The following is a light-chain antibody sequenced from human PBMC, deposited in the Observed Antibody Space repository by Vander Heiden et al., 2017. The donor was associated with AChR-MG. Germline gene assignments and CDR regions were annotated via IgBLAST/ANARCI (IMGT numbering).Light chain of an antibody. CDR2: EVT. V-gene: IGLV2-8*01. J-gene: IGLJ2*01. CDR3: SSYAGSSNSVA. Sequence: SALTPPPSASGPPGQPLPIPCTGTSSDVGGYTYDSWYQQHPGKAPKLMISEVTKRPSGVPDRFSGSKSGNTASLTVSGLQAEDEAVYYCSSYAGSSNSVAFGGGTKLTVL. CDR1: SSDVGGYTY.